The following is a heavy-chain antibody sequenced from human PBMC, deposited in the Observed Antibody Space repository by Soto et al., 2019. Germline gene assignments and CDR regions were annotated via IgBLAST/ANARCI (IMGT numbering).Heavy chain of an antibody. Sequence: SLTCTVSGGSVSNSYWGWIRQPPGKGLEWVAYVYYSGSTNYNPSLGSRVTISVDKSKNQFSLKMTSVTGADTAVYYCARGRSHEWELLVQYFDYWGQGTLVTVSS. V-gene: IGHV4-59*02. D-gene: IGHD1-26*01. J-gene: IGHJ4*02. CDR2: VYYSGST. CDR1: GGSVSNSY. CDR3: ARGRSHEWELLVQYFDY.